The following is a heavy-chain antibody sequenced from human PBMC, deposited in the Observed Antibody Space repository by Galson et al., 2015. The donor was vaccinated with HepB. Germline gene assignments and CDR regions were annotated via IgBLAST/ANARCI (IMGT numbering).Heavy chain of an antibody. Sequence: SLRLSCAASGFTFSSYAMHWVRQAPGKGLEWVAVISYDGSNKYYADSVKGRFTISRDNSKNTLYLQMNSLRAEDTAVYYCARDVGYCSSTSCSGSYYYYGMDVWGQGTTVTVSS. CDR3: ARDVGYCSSTSCSGSYYYYGMDV. D-gene: IGHD2-2*01. CDR2: ISYDGSNK. J-gene: IGHJ6*02. V-gene: IGHV3-30-3*01. CDR1: GFTFSSYA.